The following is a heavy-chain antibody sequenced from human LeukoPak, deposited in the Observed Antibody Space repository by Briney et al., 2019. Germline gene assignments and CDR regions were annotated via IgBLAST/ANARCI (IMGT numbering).Heavy chain of an antibody. D-gene: IGHD3-10*01. CDR1: GGSISSGGYS. V-gene: IGHV4-30-2*01. Sequence: SETLSLTCAVSGGSISSGGYSWSWIRQPPGKGLEWIGYIYHSGSTYYNPSLKSRVTISVDRSKNQFSLKLSSVTAADTAVYYCARVPFFYYYGSGSYNWFDPWGQGTLVTVSS. J-gene: IGHJ5*02. CDR3: ARVPFFYYYGSGSYNWFDP. CDR2: IYHSGST.